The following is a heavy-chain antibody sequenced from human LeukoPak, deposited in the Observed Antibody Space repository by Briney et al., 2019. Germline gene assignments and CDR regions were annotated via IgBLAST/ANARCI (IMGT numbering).Heavy chain of an antibody. V-gene: IGHV1-8*01. D-gene: IGHD5-12*01. CDR2: MNPNSGNT. CDR1: GYTFTSSD. J-gene: IGHJ3*02. CDR3: ARSRLLRLRGAFDI. Sequence: ASVKVSCKASGYTFTSSDINWVRQATGQGLEWMGWMNPNSGNTGYAQKFQGRVTMTRNTSISTAYMELSSLRSEDTAVYYCARSRLLRLRGAFDIWGQGTMDTVSS.